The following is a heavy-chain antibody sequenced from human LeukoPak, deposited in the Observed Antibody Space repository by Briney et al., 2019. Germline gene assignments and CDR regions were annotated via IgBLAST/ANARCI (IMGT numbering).Heavy chain of an antibody. J-gene: IGHJ3*02. D-gene: IGHD2-2*01. Sequence: GASVKVSCKGSGYTLTELSMHWVRQAPGKGLEWMGGFDPEDGETIYAQKFQGRVTMTEDTSTDTAYMELSSLRSEDTAVYYCASGDDCSSTSCHDPYAFDIWGQGTMVTVSS. CDR2: FDPEDGET. CDR3: ASGDDCSSTSCHDPYAFDI. CDR1: GYTLTELS. V-gene: IGHV1-24*01.